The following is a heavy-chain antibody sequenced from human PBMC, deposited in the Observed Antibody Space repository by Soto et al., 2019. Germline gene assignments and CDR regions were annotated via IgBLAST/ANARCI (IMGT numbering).Heavy chain of an antibody. CDR1: GFTFSSYD. CDR2: IGTAGDT. Sequence: GGSLRLSCAASGFTFSSYDMHWVRQATGKGLEWVSAIGTAGDTYYPGSVKGRFTISRENAKNSLYLQMNSLRAGDTAVYYCARKAAAGTGEYYYYYGMDVWGQGTTVTVSS. J-gene: IGHJ6*02. CDR3: ARKAAAGTGEYYYYYGMDV. D-gene: IGHD6-13*01. V-gene: IGHV3-13*01.